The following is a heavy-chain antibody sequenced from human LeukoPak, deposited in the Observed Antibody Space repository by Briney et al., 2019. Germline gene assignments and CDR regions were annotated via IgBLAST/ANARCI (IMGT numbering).Heavy chain of an antibody. CDR3: AKDPTSYCSGGSCYPGPFDY. CDR2: ISGSGGST. V-gene: IGHV3-23*01. D-gene: IGHD2-15*01. J-gene: IGHJ4*02. Sequence: LAGGSLRLSCAASGFTFSSYAMSWVRQAPGKGLEWVSAISGSGGSTYYADSVKGRFTISRDNSKNTLYLQMNSLRAEDTAVYYCAKDPTSYCSGGSCYPGPFDYWGQGTLVTVSS. CDR1: GFTFSSYA.